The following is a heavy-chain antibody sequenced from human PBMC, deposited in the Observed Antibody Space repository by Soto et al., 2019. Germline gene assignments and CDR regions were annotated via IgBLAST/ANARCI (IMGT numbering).Heavy chain of an antibody. CDR1: GGSFSGYY. Sequence: SETLSLTCAVYGGSFSGYYGSWIRQPPGKGLEWIGEISHSGSTNYIPSLKSRVTISADTSKDQFSLKLSSVTAADTAVYYCARGLYYYASRGSGPYLYWGQG. V-gene: IGHV4-34*01. CDR2: ISHSGST. D-gene: IGHD3-22*01. CDR3: ARGLYYYASRGSGPYLY. J-gene: IGHJ4*02.